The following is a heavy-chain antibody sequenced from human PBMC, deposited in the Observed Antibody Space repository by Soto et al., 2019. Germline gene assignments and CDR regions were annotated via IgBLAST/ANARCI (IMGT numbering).Heavy chain of an antibody. V-gene: IGHV4-39*02. Sequence: PSETLSLTCTVSGFNIITSRYYWGWIRQPPGKGLEWIGFIYYSGTTYYNPSLKSRVTISIDASHFSLRLSSVTAADTAVYYCARRIYGSGSSFDYWGQGIMVTVSS. CDR1: GFNIITSRYY. CDR3: ARRIYGSGSSFDY. J-gene: IGHJ4*02. CDR2: IYYSGTT. D-gene: IGHD3-10*01.